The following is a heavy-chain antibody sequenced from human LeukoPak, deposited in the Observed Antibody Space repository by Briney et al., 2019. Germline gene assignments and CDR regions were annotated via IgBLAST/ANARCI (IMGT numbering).Heavy chain of an antibody. CDR2: INPSGGST. CDR3: ASAYYYDSSGYHPFDY. CDR1: GYTFTSYY. V-gene: IGHV1-46*01. J-gene: IGHJ4*02. D-gene: IGHD3-22*01. Sequence: ASVKVSCKASGYTFTSYYMHWVRQAPGQGLEWMGIINPSGGSTSYAQKFQGKVTMTRDTSTSTVYMELGSLRSEDTAVYYCASAYYYDSSGYHPFDYWGQGTLVTVSS.